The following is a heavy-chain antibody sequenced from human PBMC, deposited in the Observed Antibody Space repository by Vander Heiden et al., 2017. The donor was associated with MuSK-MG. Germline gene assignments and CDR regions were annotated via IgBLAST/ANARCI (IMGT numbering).Heavy chain of an antibody. D-gene: IGHD3-3*01. Sequence: GQGLEWMGMIEPSGYGTNYEQKCQGRVTITRDMSRSTVYMELSSLRAEDSAVYYCSKSPPATGGFFLGSWGQITLFTVSS. CDR3: SKSPPATGGFFLGS. V-gene: IGHV1-46*01. J-gene: IGHJ4*02. CDR2: IEPSGYGT.